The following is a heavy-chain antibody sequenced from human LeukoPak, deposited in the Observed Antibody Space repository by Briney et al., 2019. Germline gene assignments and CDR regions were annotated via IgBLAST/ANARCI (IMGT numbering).Heavy chain of an antibody. CDR1: GGSISGDT. CDR2: TYYSAST. Sequence: PSQTLSLTRTVSGGSISGDTSSWVWEPPREGLGWVVYTYYSASTNYNPTLKSRVTTSVDTSKNQFSLKLNSVTAAATAVYYCARDKHGSGSAHTFDPWGQGTLVTVSS. V-gene: IGHV4-59*01. D-gene: IGHD3-10*01. CDR3: ARDKHGSGSAHTFDP. J-gene: IGHJ5*02.